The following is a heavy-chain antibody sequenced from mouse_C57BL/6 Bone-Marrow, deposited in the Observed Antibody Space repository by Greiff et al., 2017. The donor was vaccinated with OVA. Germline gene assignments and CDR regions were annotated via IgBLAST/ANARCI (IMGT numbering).Heavy chain of an antibody. CDR2: IDPSDGYT. V-gene: IGHV1-50*01. Sequence: QVQLQQSGAELVKPGASVTLSCKASGYTFTSYWLQWVKQRPGQGLEWIGGIDPSDGYTNYNEKFKGKATLTVDTSSSTAYMQLSSLTSGYSAVDYGARTCDEYGGGVFAYWGQGTLVTVSA. CDR3: ARTCDEYGGGVFAY. D-gene: IGHD1-2*01. J-gene: IGHJ3*01. CDR1: GYTFTSYW.